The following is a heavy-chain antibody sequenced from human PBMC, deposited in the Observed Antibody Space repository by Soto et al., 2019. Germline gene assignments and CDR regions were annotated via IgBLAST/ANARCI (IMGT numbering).Heavy chain of an antibody. CDR2: IIPIFGTA. CDR1: GGTFSSYA. Sequence: QVQLVQSGAEVKKPGSSVKVSCKASGGTFSSYAISWVRQAPGQGLEWMGGIIPIFGTANYAQKFQGRVTITADESTSTAYMELSSLRSEDTALYYCARRGGVVVVPAAMLDYYYGMDVWGQGTTVTVSS. D-gene: IGHD2-2*01. J-gene: IGHJ6*02. CDR3: ARRGGVVVVPAAMLDYYYGMDV. V-gene: IGHV1-69*01.